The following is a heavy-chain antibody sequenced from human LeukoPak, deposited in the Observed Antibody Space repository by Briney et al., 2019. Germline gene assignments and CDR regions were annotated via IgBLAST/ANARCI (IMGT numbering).Heavy chain of an antibody. Sequence: GSLRLSCAASGFRFSSYAMSWIRQPPGKGLEWIGYIYYSGSTNYNPSLKGRVTISVDTSKNQFSLKLSSVTAADTAVYYCARQGGEWFDPWGQGTLVTVSS. J-gene: IGHJ5*02. CDR2: IYYSGST. CDR1: GFRFSSYA. CDR3: ARQGGEWFDP. V-gene: IGHV4-59*08. D-gene: IGHD3-16*01.